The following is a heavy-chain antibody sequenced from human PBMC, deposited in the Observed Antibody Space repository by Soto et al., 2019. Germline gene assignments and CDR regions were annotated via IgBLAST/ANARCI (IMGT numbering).Heavy chain of an antibody. D-gene: IGHD7-27*01. V-gene: IGHV3-11*01. CDR2: ISSSGTTI. CDR3: ARCPETGDRFYDY. J-gene: IGHJ4*02. Sequence: QVQLVESGGGLVKPGGSLRLSCAASGLTFSDYCMSWIRQAPGKGLEWVSYISSSGTTIYYPDSVKGRFTISRDNAKNSLYLKMNSLRAEDTAVYYCARCPETGDRFYDYWGQGTLVTVSS. CDR1: GLTFSDYC.